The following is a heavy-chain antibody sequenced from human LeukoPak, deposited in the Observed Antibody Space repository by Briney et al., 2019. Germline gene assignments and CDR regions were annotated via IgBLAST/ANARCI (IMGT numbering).Heavy chain of an antibody. CDR2: IKQEGSEK. V-gene: IGHV3-7*05. Sequence: GGSLRLSCAASGFTFSSYWMSWVRQAPGKGLEWVANIKQEGSEKYYVDSVKGRFTISRDNAKNSLYLQMNSLRVEDTAVYYCARNPLRYFDWLRFDYWGQGTLVTVSS. CDR1: GFTFSSYW. D-gene: IGHD3-9*01. CDR3: ARNPLRYFDWLRFDY. J-gene: IGHJ4*02.